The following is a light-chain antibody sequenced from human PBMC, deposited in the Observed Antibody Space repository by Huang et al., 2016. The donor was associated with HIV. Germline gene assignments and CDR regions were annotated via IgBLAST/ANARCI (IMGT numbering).Light chain of an antibody. V-gene: IGKV1-NL1*01. Sequence: ILMTQSPSSLSASVGDRVTITCRATQDISNSLAWYQQKPWKAPKLLLFAASRLEDGVPSRFSGSGSGTDYTLTINSLQPEDFATYYCQQYYSTPRVTFGQGTRLDI. CDR3: QQYYSTPRVT. CDR1: QDISNS. J-gene: IGKJ5*01. CDR2: AAS.